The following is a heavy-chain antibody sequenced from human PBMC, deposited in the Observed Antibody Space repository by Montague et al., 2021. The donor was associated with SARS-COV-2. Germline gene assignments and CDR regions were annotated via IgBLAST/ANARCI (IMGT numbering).Heavy chain of an antibody. CDR1: GFSLSTSLMC. CDR3: ALETPMVTFLA. D-gene: IGHD5-18*01. V-gene: IGHV2-70*11. J-gene: IGHJ5*02. CDR2: IXVDDDK. Sequence: VKPTQTLTLTCTFSGFSLSTSLMCVSWIRQPPGNSLEWLARIXVDDDKYYGTSLKTRLTISKDTSNNQVVLTMTNMDPVDTATYYCALETPMVTFLAWGQGTLVTVSS.